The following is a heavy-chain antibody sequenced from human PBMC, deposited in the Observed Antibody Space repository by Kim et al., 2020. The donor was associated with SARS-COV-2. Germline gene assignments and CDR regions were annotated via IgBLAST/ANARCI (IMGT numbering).Heavy chain of an antibody. CDR3: ARVAIFGVVTTPYWYFDL. D-gene: IGHD3-3*01. V-gene: IGHV4-31*02. J-gene: IGHJ2*01. Sequence: KGRVTISVDTSKNQFSLKLSSVTAADTAVYYCARVAIFGVVTTPYWYFDLWGRGTLVTVSS.